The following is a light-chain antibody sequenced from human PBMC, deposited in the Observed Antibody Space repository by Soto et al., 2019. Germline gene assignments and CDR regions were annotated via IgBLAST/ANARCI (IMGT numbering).Light chain of an antibody. Sequence: QSVLTQPPSASGSPGQSVTISCTGTSSVVGGYNYVSWYQQHPGKAPKLMIYEVSKRPSGVPDRFSGSKSGNTASLTVSGLQAEDEADYYCSSYAGSTFYVFGTGTKVTVL. J-gene: IGLJ1*01. CDR3: SSYAGSTFYV. CDR2: EVS. CDR1: SSVVGGYNY. V-gene: IGLV2-8*01.